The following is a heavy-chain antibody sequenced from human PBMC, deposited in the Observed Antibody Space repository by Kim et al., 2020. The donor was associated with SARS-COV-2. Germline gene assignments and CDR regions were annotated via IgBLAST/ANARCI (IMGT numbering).Heavy chain of an antibody. D-gene: IGHD3-22*01. V-gene: IGHV4-34*01. CDR2: INHSGST. J-gene: IGHJ5*02. CDR1: GGSFSGYY. Sequence: SETLSLTCAVYGGSFSGYYWSWIRQPPGKGLEWIGEINHSGSTNYNPSLKSRVTISVDTSKNQFSLKLSSVTPADTAVYYCARGSVVTFYYYDSSCYWFDPWGQGTLVTVSS. CDR3: ARGSVVTFYYYDSSCYWFDP.